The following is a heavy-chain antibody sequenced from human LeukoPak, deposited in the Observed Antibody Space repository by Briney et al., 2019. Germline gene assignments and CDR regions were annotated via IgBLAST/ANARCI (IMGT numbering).Heavy chain of an antibody. D-gene: IGHD6-19*01. CDR2: ISSSSSYI. Sequence: PGGSLRLSCAASRFTFSSYSMNWVRQAPGKGLGWVSSISSSSSYIYYADSVKGRFTISRDNAKNSLYLQMNSLRAEDTAVYYCAREPPLQNSGPALLMDVWGKGTTVTVSS. CDR3: AREPPLQNSGPALLMDV. V-gene: IGHV3-21*04. CDR1: RFTFSSYS. J-gene: IGHJ6*04.